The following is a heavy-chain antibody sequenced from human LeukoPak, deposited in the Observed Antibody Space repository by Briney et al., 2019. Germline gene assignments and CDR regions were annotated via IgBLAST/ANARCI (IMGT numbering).Heavy chain of an antibody. V-gene: IGHV1-18*01. D-gene: IGHD2-2*01. Sequence: GASVKVSCKASGYTFTSYGISWVRQAPGQGLEWMGWISAYNGNTNYAQKLQGRVTMTTDTSTSTAYMELRSLRSDDTAVYYCARGVPAASYYYYYGMDVWGQGTTVTVSS. CDR1: GYTFTSYG. CDR3: ARGVPAASYYYYYGMDV. J-gene: IGHJ6*02. CDR2: ISAYNGNT.